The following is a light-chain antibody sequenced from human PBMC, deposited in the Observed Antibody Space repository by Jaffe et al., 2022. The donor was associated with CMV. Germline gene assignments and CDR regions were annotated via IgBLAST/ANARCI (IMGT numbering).Light chain of an antibody. CDR1: NIGSKN. V-gene: IGLV3-9*01. J-gene: IGLJ3*02. CDR2: RND. CDR3: QVWDFRTVV. Sequence: SYELTQPLSVSVALGQTARITCGGSNIGSKNVHWYQHMPGQAPVLVIYRNDNRASGIPERFSASNSGNTATLTVSRAQAGDEADYYCQVWDFRTVVFGGGTKLTV.